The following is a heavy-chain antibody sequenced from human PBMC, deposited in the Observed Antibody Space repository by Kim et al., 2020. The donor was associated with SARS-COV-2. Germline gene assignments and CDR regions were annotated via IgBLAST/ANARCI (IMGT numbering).Heavy chain of an antibody. J-gene: IGHJ6*03. CDR2: IYYSGST. CDR1: GGSISSSSYY. CDR3: ARLSGSYYYYYYMDV. Sequence: SETLSLTCTVSGGSISSSSYYWGWIRQPPGKGLVWIGSIYYSGSTYYNPSLKSRVTISVDTSKNQFSLKLSSVTAADTAVYYCARLSGSYYYYYYMDVWG. V-gene: IGHV4-39*01. D-gene: IGHD1-26*01.